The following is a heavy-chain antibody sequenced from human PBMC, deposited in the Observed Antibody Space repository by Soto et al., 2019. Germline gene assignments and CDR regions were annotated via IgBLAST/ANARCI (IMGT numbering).Heavy chain of an antibody. V-gene: IGHV3-23*01. CDR2: ISGSGGST. Sequence: QPGGSLRLSCAASGFTFSSYAMSWVRQAPGKGLEWVSAISGSGGSTYYADSVKGRFTISRDNSKNTPYLQMNSLRAEDTAVYYCAKIAWLGDLPGHDFWGQGTLVTVSS. CDR1: GFTFSSYA. CDR3: AKIAWLGDLPGHDF. J-gene: IGHJ4*01. D-gene: IGHD3-10*01.